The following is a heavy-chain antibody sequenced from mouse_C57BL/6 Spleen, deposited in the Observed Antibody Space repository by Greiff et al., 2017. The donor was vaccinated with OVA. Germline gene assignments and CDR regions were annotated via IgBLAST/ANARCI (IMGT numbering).Heavy chain of an antibody. V-gene: IGHV1-50*01. J-gene: IGHJ4*01. Sequence: VQLQQPGAELVKPGASVKLSCKASGYTFTSYWMQWVKQRPGQGLEWIGEIDPSDSYTNYNQKFKGKATLTVNKSSSTAYMELRSLTSEDSAVYYCARTYYYGSSPYAMDYWGQGTSVTVSS. CDR2: IDPSDSYT. CDR3: ARTYYYGSSPYAMDY. CDR1: GYTFTSYW. D-gene: IGHD1-1*01.